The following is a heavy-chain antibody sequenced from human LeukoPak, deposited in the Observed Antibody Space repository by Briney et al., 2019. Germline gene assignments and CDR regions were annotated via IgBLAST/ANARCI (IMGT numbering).Heavy chain of an antibody. CDR1: GGSFSGYY. D-gene: IGHD6-19*01. J-gene: IGHJ4*02. CDR3: ARAPYSSGWYTRGRGSQFDY. CDR2: INHSGST. Sequence: KPSETLSLTCAVYGGSFSGYYWSWIRQPPGKGLEWIGEINHSGSTNYNPSLKSRVTISVDTSKNQFSLKLSSVTAADTAVYYCARAPYSSGWYTRGRGSQFDYWGQGTLVTVSS. V-gene: IGHV4-34*01.